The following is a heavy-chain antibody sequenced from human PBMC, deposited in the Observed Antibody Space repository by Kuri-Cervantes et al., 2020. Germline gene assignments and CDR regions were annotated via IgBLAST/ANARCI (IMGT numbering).Heavy chain of an antibody. Sequence: GESLKISCAASGFTFSSYAMSWVRQAPGKGLEWVSAISGSGGSTYYADSVKGRFTISRDNSKNTLYLQMNSLRAEDTAVYYCARAGYYYDSSGYYHYWGQGTLVTVSS. V-gene: IGHV3-23*01. D-gene: IGHD3-22*01. CDR3: ARAGYYYDSSGYYHY. CDR2: ISGSGGST. J-gene: IGHJ4*01. CDR1: GFTFSSYA.